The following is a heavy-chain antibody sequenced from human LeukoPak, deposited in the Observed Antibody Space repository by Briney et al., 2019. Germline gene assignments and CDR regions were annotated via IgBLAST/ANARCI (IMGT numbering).Heavy chain of an antibody. J-gene: IGHJ4*02. V-gene: IGHV4-59*08. CDR2: IHYSGST. CDR3: ARRAINSVMFDY. CDR1: GGSISTYY. D-gene: IGHD3-16*01. Sequence: PSETLSLTCTVSGGSISTYYWSWIRQPPGKGLEWIGYIHYSGSTNYNPSLRSRVTISVDTSKNQFSLKLSSATAADTAVYFCARRAINSVMFDYWGQGILVTVSS.